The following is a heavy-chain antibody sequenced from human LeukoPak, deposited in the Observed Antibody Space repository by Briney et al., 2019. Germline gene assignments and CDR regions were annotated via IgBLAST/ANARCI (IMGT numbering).Heavy chain of an antibody. J-gene: IGHJ6*02. Sequence: GEPLKISCKGSGYSFTSYWIGWVRQMPGKGLEWMGIIYPGDSDTRYSPSFQGQVTISADKSICTAYLQWSSLKASDTAIYYCARLSGSRLGYYGSGSYYPPLYYYGMDVWGQGTTVTVSS. D-gene: IGHD3-10*01. CDR3: ARLSGSRLGYYGSGSYYPPLYYYGMDV. CDR2: IYPGDSDT. CDR1: GYSFTSYW. V-gene: IGHV5-51*01.